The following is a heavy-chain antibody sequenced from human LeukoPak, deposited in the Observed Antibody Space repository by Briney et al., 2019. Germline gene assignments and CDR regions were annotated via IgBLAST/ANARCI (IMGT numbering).Heavy chain of an antibody. V-gene: IGHV3-48*01. CDR1: GFTFSSYA. CDR3: ARDRGTGYDPHYIDY. Sequence: PGGSLRLSCAASGFTFSSYAMSWVRQAPGKGLEWVSYISSSSSTIYYADSVKGRFTISRDNAKNSLYLQMNSLRAEDTAVYYCARDRGTGYDPHYIDYWGQGTLVTVSS. CDR2: ISSSSSTI. D-gene: IGHD3/OR15-3a*01. J-gene: IGHJ4*02.